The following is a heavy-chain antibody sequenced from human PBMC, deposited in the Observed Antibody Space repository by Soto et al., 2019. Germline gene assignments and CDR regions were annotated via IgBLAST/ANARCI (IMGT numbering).Heavy chain of an antibody. CDR2: VYSSGSS. D-gene: IGHD2-15*01. Sequence: QVQLQESGPGLVKPSETLSLTCTVSGGSISSYFWSWIRQPPGKGLAWIGYVYSSGSSNSNPSLTSRVTISVDTSNNQLSLRLSSVTAADTAVYYCARRYCSGGCFFDYWGQGTLVTVSS. V-gene: IGHV4-59*08. CDR1: GGSISSYF. CDR3: ARRYCSGGCFFDY. J-gene: IGHJ4*02.